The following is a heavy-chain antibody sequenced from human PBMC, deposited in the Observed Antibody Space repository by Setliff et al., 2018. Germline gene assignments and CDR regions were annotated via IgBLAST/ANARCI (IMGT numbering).Heavy chain of an antibody. CDR2: IKQDGSEK. D-gene: IGHD3-3*01. Sequence: GGSLRLSCAASGFTFSRYWMNWVRQAPEKGLEWVANIKQDGSEKYYVDSVKGRFTISRDNAKNSLYLQMNSLRAEDTAVYYCARATIFGVAPYYYYDYGMDVWGQGTTVTVSS. CDR1: GFTFSRYW. CDR3: ARATIFGVAPYYYYDYGMDV. V-gene: IGHV3-7*01. J-gene: IGHJ6*02.